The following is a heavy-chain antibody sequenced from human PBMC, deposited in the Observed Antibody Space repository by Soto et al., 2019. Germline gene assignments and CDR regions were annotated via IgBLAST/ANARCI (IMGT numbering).Heavy chain of an antibody. CDR1: GGSISNDNYY. Sequence: QVQLRESGPGLVKPSQTLSLTCTVSGGSISNDNYYWTWIRQHPGKGLEWIGYSYYSGSTYYNPSLKCRFSISVDTSKNQCSLKLSSVTAADTAVYYCVATTVTTISLDYWGQGTLVPVSS. V-gene: IGHV4-31*03. D-gene: IGHD4-17*01. J-gene: IGHJ4*02. CDR2: SYYSGST. CDR3: VATTVTTISLDY.